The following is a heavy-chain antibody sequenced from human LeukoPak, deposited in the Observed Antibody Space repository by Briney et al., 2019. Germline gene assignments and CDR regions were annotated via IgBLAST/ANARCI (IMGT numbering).Heavy chain of an antibody. V-gene: IGHV3-33*01. D-gene: IGHD3-10*01. Sequence: PGRSLRLSCAASGFTFSSYGMHWVRQAPGKGLEWVAVIWYDGSNKYYADSVKGRFTISRDNSKNTLYLQMNSLRAEDTAVYYCATLWFGELLPFDYWGQGTLVTVSS. J-gene: IGHJ4*02. CDR1: GFTFSSYG. CDR3: ATLWFGELLPFDY. CDR2: IWYDGSNK.